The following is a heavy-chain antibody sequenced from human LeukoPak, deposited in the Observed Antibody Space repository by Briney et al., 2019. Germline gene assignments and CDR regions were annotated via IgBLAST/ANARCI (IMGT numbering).Heavy chain of an antibody. Sequence: ASVKVSCKASGYTFTGYYIHWVRQAPGQGLEWMGWINPNSGGTNYIQKFQGRVTMTRDTSISTAYMELSRLRSEDTAVYYCARVDSTSPHELDYWGQGTLVTVSS. D-gene: IGHD6-6*01. J-gene: IGHJ4*02. CDR1: GYTFTGYY. CDR3: ARVDSTSPHELDY. V-gene: IGHV1-2*02. CDR2: INPNSGGT.